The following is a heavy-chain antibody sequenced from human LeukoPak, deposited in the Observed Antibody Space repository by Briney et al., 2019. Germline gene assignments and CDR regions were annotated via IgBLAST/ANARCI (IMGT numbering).Heavy chain of an antibody. CDR3: ARVYQSAEYYFDY. D-gene: IGHD2-2*01. J-gene: IGHJ4*02. V-gene: IGHV4-59*01. CDR2: IYYTGST. CDR1: GGSSDSYY. Sequence: KPSETLSLTCTVCGGSSDSYYWSWIRQPPGKGLEWIGYIYYTGSTEYHPSLKGRVTISLDTSKNQFSLKLTSVTAADTAVYYCARVYQSAEYYFDYWGQGNLVSVSS.